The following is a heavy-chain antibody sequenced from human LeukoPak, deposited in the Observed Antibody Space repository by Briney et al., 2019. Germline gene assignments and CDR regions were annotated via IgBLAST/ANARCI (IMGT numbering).Heavy chain of an antibody. CDR3: VREGLSGTFAF. J-gene: IGHJ4*02. CDR1: GGTFSSYA. V-gene: IGHV1-69*05. Sequence: SVKVSCKASGGTFSSYAISWVRQAPGQGLEWMGGIIPIFATANYAQKFQGRVTITTDESTNTAFMELSSLRSEDTGIYYCVREGLSGTFAFWGQGTLVTVSS. CDR2: IIPIFATA. D-gene: IGHD1-26*01.